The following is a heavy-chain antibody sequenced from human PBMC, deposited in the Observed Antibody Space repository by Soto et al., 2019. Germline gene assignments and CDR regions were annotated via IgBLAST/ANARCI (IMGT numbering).Heavy chain of an antibody. CDR3: AREGYGSGSYYNRRQYGMDV. CDR2: FDPEDGET. V-gene: IGHV1-24*01. D-gene: IGHD3-10*01. Sequence: ASVKVSCKVSGYTLTELSMHWVRQAPGKGLEWMGGFDPEDGETIYAQKFQGRVTMTTDTSTSTAYMELRSLRSDDTAVYYCAREGYGSGSYYNRRQYGMDVWGQGTTVTVSS. J-gene: IGHJ6*02. CDR1: GYTLTELS.